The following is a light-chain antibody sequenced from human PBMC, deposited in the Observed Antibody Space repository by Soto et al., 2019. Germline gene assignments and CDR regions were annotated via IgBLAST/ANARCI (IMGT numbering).Light chain of an antibody. CDR2: DAS. Sequence: DIVVTQSRAPLPWSPGERATLACGASQSVSSFLVWYQQRPGQAPRLFRYDASNSATGLPARFSGGVFGADFTRPTGSVEPEDVGVYVCLQGSVWQGATFGGGTKVDIK. CDR1: QSVSSF. CDR3: LQGSVWQGAT. V-gene: IGKV3-11*01. J-gene: IGKJ4*02.